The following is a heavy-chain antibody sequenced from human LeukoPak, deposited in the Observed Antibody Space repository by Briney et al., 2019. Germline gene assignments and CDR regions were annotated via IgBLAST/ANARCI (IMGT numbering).Heavy chain of an antibody. CDR3: AREGDGDYAFDI. D-gene: IGHD4-17*01. CDR2: IYYSGST. V-gene: IGHV4-30-4*01. CDR1: GGSISSGDYY. J-gene: IGHJ3*02. Sequence: SETLSLTCTVSGGSISSGDYYWSWLRQPPGKGLEWIGYIYYSGSTYYNPSLKSRVTISVDTSKNQFSLKLSSVTAADTAVYYCAREGDGDYAFDIWGQGTMVTVSS.